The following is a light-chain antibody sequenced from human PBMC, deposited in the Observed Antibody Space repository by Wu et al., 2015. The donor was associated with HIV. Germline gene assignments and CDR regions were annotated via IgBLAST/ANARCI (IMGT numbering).Light chain of an antibody. V-gene: IGKV1-27*01. CDR1: QGMSHY. CDR2: DAS. CDR3: QQFNNYPA. J-gene: IGKJ1*01. Sequence: EIQMTQSPSSLSASVGDRVSLTCRASQGMSHYLAWYQQKPGKVPQLLIFDASKLEPGVSPRFSGSGSGTDFTLTISSLQPEDAATYFCQQFNNYPAFGQGTKGGNQT.